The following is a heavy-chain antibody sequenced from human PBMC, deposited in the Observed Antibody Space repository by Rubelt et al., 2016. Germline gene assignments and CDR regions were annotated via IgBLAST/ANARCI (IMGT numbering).Heavy chain of an antibody. D-gene: IGHD2-15*01. CDR2: IWYDGSNK. J-gene: IGHJ6*02. CDR1: GFTFSSYG. CDR3: EGYCSGVSCQLYYGMDV. Sequence: QVQLVESGGGVVQPGRSLRLSCAASGFTFSSYGMHWVRQAPGKGLEWVAVIWYDGSNKYYADSVKGRFTISRDNSKNTLFLQMNSLRAEDTAVYYCEGYCSGVSCQLYYGMDVWGQGTTVTVSS. V-gene: IGHV3-33*01.